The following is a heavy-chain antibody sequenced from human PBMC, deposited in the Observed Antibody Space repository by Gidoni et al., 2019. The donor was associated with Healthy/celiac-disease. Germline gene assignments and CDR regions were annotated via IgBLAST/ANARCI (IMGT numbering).Heavy chain of an antibody. D-gene: IGHD6-13*01. CDR1: GFTCSSYA. Sequence: EVQLVESGGGLVQPGGSLRLSGAAAGFTCSSYAMSWVRQAPGKGLGWVSAISGIVGSTYYADSVKGRFTISSYNSKNTPYLQMNSLRAEDTAVYYCAKDTLHSSSWLFDYWGQGTLVTVSS. CDR3: AKDTLHSSSWLFDY. V-gene: IGHV3-23*04. CDR2: ISGIVGST. J-gene: IGHJ4*02.